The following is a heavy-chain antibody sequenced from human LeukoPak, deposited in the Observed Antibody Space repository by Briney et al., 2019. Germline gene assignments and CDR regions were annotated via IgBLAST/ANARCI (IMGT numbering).Heavy chain of an antibody. CDR2: FDPEDGET. J-gene: IGHJ3*02. Sequence: ASVKVSCKVSGYTLTELSMHWVRQAPGKGLEWMGGFDPEDGETIYAQKLQGRVTMTEDTSTDTAYMELSSLRSEDTAVYYCATVEQQLVFLGAFDIWGQGKMVTVSS. V-gene: IGHV1-24*01. CDR1: GYTLTELS. CDR3: ATVEQQLVFLGAFDI. D-gene: IGHD6-13*01.